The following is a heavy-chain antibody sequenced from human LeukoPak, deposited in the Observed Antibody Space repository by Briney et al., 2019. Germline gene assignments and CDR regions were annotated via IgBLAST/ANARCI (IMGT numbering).Heavy chain of an antibody. V-gene: IGHV3-30*18. CDR2: IPYDGGKK. J-gene: IGHJ4*02. Sequence: GRSLRLSCAASGFTFSTYAMNWVRQAPGKGLEWVAVIPYDGGKKYYADSVKGPFTISRDNSKNTLYLQMNSLSSEDTAVYYCAKQGWYSGSYYVFDYWGQGTLVTVSS. D-gene: IGHD1-26*01. CDR1: GFTFSTYA. CDR3: AKQGWYSGSYYVFDY.